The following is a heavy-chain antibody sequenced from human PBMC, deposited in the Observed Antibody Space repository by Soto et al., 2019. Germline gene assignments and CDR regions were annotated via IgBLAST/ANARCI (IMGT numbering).Heavy chain of an antibody. CDR3: ASCARSGWYIDAFDI. J-gene: IGHJ3*02. CDR1: GGTFSSYA. Sequence: QVQLVQSGAEVKKPGSSVKVSCKASGGTFSSYAISWVRQAPGQGLAWMGGIIPIFGTANYAQKFQGRVTITAVESTSTGYRELSSLRFEDTAVYYCASCARSGWYIDAFDIWGQGTMVTVSS. CDR2: IIPIFGTA. V-gene: IGHV1-69*01. D-gene: IGHD6-19*01.